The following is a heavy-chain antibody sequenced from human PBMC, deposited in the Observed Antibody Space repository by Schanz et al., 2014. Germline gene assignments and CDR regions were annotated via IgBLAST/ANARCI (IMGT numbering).Heavy chain of an antibody. CDR3: STDLTAVDYDAIGL. J-gene: IGHJ3*01. D-gene: IGHD4-17*01. Sequence: AQLVESGGGVVQPGRSLRLSCAASGFAFRSYAMHWVRQAPGKGLEWVSYISSSGSTIYYADSVKGRFTISRDNAKNSLYLQMNSLRAEDTAVYYCSTDLTAVDYDAIGLWGQGTMVTVSS. V-gene: IGHV3-48*03. CDR2: ISSSGSTI. CDR1: GFAFRSYA.